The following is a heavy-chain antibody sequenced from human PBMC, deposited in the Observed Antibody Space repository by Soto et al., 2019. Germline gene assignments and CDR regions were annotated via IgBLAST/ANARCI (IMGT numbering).Heavy chain of an antibody. CDR1: GFTFSTYA. J-gene: IGHJ5*02. Sequence: GGSLRLSCAASGFTFSTYAMNWLRQAPGKGLEWVSDINGGGGSTNYAESLKGRFTISRDNSKNTLYLQMGSLRAEDMAVYYCAKGRLWFGPWGQGTQVTVSS. CDR3: AKGRLWFGP. V-gene: IGHV3-23*01. D-gene: IGHD5-12*01. CDR2: INGGGGST.